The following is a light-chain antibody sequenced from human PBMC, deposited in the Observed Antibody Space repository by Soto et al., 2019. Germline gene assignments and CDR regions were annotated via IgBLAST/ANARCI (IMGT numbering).Light chain of an antibody. J-gene: IGKJ5*01. V-gene: IGKV3-20*01. CDR2: GGS. CDR3: QQYSASPIS. CDR1: QSVSSTY. Sequence: EVVLTQSPGTLSLSPGEIATLSCRASQSVSSTYLTWYQQRPGQAPRLVIYGGSRRATGIPDRFSGSGSGTDFTLTISRLEPEDFAVYYCQQYSASPISFGQGTRLEIK.